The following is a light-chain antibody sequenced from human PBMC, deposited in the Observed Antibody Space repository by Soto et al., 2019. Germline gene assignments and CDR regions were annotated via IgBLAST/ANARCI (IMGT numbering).Light chain of an antibody. CDR3: CSYTSSSTLV. V-gene: IGLV2-14*01. J-gene: IGLJ3*02. CDR2: EVS. CDR1: SSDVGGYKY. Sequence: QSVLTQPASVSGSPGQSITISCTGTSSDVGGYKYVSWYQQRPGKAPELIIYEVSNRPSGVSNRFSGSKSANTASLTISGLQAEDEADYFCCSYTSSSTLVFGGGTQLTVL.